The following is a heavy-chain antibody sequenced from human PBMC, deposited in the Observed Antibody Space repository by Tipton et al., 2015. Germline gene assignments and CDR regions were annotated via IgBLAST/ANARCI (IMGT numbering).Heavy chain of an antibody. Sequence: QVQLVQSGVEVKKPGASVKVSCKASGYTFTSYGISWVRKAPGQGLEWMGWINPNSGGTNYAQKFQGWVTMTRDTSISTAYMELSRLRSDDTAVYYCAREIVGATDAFDIWGQGTMVTVSS. CDR3: AREIVGATDAFDI. D-gene: IGHD1-26*01. V-gene: IGHV1-2*04. J-gene: IGHJ3*02. CDR1: GYTFTSYG. CDR2: INPNSGGT.